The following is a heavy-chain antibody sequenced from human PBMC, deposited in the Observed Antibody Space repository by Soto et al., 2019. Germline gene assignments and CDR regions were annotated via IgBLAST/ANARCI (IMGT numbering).Heavy chain of an antibody. CDR1: GLSLSTSGEA. V-gene: IGHV2-5*02. CDR3: AHYVSTSPAGWFAP. CDR2: IYWDDDK. J-gene: IGHJ5*02. Sequence: QITLKESGPTLVKPTQTLTLTCTFSGLSLSTSGEAVGWIRQPPGKALDWLALIYWDDDKRYNPTLKTRLTITKDTSKNQVVLTLPNMDPVDKATDYCAHYVSTSPAGWFAPGGQGILVPVSS. D-gene: IGHD3-10*02.